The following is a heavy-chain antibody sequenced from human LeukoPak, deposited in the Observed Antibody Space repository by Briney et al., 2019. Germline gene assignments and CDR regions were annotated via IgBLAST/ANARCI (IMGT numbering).Heavy chain of an antibody. Sequence: SETLSLTCTVSGGSISSYYWSWIRQPPGKGLEWIGYIYYSGSTNYNPSLKSRVTISVDTSKNQFSLKLSSVTAADTAVYYCAREGYCSGGSCYQSWFDYWGQGTLVTVSS. D-gene: IGHD2-15*01. CDR3: AREGYCSGGSCYQSWFDY. V-gene: IGHV4-59*01. CDR2: IYYSGST. CDR1: GGSISSYY. J-gene: IGHJ4*02.